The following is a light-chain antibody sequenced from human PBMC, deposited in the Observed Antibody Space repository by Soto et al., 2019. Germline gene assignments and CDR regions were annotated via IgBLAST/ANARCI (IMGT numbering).Light chain of an antibody. Sequence: QSVLTQPPSASGSPGQSVTISCTGTSSDVGGYNYVSWYQQHPGKAPKLMIYEVSKRPSGVPDRFSGSKSGNTASLTVSGLQAADEADYYCSSYAGSNTRYVFGTGTKGTVL. CDR1: SSDVGGYNY. CDR3: SSYAGSNTRYV. V-gene: IGLV2-8*01. CDR2: EVS. J-gene: IGLJ1*01.